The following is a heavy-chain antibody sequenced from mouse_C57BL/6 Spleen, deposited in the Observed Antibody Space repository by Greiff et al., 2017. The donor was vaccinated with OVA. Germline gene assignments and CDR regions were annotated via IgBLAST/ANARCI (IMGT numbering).Heavy chain of an antibody. CDR2: IYPGDGDT. Sequence: VKLQESGPELVKPGASVKISCKASGYAFSSSWMNWVKQRPGQGLEWIGRIYPGDGDTNYNGKFKGKATLTADKSSSTAYMQLSSLTSEDSAVYFCASPFGGRAYWGQGTLVTVSA. CDR1: GYAFSSSW. J-gene: IGHJ3*01. V-gene: IGHV1-82*01. CDR3: ASPFGGRAY.